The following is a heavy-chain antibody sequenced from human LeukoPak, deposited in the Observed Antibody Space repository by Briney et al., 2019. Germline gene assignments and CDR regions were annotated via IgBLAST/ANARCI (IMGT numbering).Heavy chain of an antibody. CDR1: GFSFSAYS. V-gene: IGHV3-48*01. CDR3: AKNGHYYDSSGYFDY. Sequence: GGSLRLSCAASGFSFSAYSMNWVRQAPGRGLEWISYIKSGSSDIYYADSVKSRFTISRDNSKNTLYLQMNSLRAEDTAVYYCAKNGHYYDSSGYFDYWGQGTLVTVSS. J-gene: IGHJ4*02. D-gene: IGHD3-22*01. CDR2: IKSGSSDI.